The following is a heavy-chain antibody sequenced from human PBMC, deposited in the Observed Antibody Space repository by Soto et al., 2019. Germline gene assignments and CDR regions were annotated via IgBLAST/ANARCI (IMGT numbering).Heavy chain of an antibody. CDR1: GFTFSDHY. D-gene: IGHD1-26*01. CDR3: IGPEFAGELQDRYFDF. CDR2: VTLTAHGSDK. J-gene: IGHJ2*01. V-gene: IGHV3-72*01. Sequence: EVQLVESGGGLVQPGGSLRLSCAASGFTFSDHYMDWVRQAPGKGLGWIGRVTLTAHGSDKQYAASVTGRFTVSRDHADNAFYLGLHSLKTDDPAVYYCIGPEFAGELQDRYFDFWGRGTLVTVS.